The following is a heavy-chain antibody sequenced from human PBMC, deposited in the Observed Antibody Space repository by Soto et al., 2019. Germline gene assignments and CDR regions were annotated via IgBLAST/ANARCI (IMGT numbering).Heavy chain of an antibody. J-gene: IGHJ4*02. CDR3: AHSGHDYGDYLADY. Sequence: ASVKVSCKASGGTFSSYAISWVRQAPGQGLEWMGGIIPIFGTANYAQKFQGRVTITADESTSTAYMELSSLRSEDTAVYYCAHSGHDYGDYLADYWGQGTLVTVSS. V-gene: IGHV1-69*13. D-gene: IGHD4-17*01. CDR2: IIPIFGTA. CDR1: GGTFSSYA.